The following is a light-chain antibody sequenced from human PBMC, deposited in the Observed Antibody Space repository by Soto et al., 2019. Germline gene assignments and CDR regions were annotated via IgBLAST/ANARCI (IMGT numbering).Light chain of an antibody. J-gene: IGKJ1*01. V-gene: IGKV3-20*01. Sequence: ETVLTQSPGTLSLSPGERAILSCRASQSVSSTYLAWYQQKPGQAPRLLIYGASSRATGIPDRFSGSGSGTDFTLTISRLEPEDFAVYYCQQYNNWPPTFGQGTKVDIK. CDR1: QSVSSTY. CDR2: GAS. CDR3: QQYNNWPPT.